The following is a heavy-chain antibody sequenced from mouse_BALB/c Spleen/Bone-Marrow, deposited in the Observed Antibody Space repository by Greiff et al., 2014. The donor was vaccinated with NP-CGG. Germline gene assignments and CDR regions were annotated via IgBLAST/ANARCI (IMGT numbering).Heavy chain of an antibody. CDR1: GYAFTNYN. V-gene: IGHV1S135*01. CDR2: IDPYSGGT. J-gene: IGHJ2*01. Sequence: EVKLVESGPELVKPGASVKVSCKASGYAFTNYNMNWVKQSHGKSLEWIGYIDPYSGGTNYNQKFRGKATLTVDKSSSTAYMHLNSLTSEDSAVYYCSRGVQAYFDYWGQGTTLTVSS. CDR3: SRGVQAYFDY. D-gene: IGHD2-14*01.